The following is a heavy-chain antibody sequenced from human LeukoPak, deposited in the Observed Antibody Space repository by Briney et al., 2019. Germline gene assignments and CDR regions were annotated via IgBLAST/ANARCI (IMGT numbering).Heavy chain of an antibody. V-gene: IGHV4-38-2*02. CDR1: GYSISSGYY. Sequence: SETLSLTCTVSGYSISSGYYWGWIRQPPGKGLEWIGSIYHSGSTYYNPSLKSRVTISVDTSKNQFSLKLSSVTAADTAVYYCARVLITMIVVVEGLDAFDIWGQGTMVTVSS. CDR2: IYHSGST. J-gene: IGHJ3*02. D-gene: IGHD3-22*01. CDR3: ARVLITMIVVVEGLDAFDI.